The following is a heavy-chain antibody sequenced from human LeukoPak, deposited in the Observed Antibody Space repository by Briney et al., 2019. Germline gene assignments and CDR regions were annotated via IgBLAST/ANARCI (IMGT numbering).Heavy chain of an antibody. CDR3: AKPEGVATQNPLFDY. Sequence: GGSLRLSCAASGFTFSSYGMHWVRQAPGKGLEWVAVISYDGSNKYYADSVKGRFTISRDNSKNTLYLQMNSPRAEDTAVYYCAKPEGVATQNPLFDYWGQGTLVTVSS. V-gene: IGHV3-30*18. D-gene: IGHD5-12*01. CDR1: GFTFSSYG. CDR2: ISYDGSNK. J-gene: IGHJ4*02.